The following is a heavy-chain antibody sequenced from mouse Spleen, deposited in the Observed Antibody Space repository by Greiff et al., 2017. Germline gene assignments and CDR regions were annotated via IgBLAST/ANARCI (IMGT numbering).Heavy chain of an antibody. CDR1: GFSLTSYG. CDR2: IWAGGST. D-gene: IGHD2-14*01. Sequence: QVQLQQSGPGLVAPSQSLSITCTVSGFSLTSYGVHWVRQPPGKGLEWLGVIWAGGSTNYNSALMSRLSISKDNSKSQVFLKMNSLQTDDTAMYYCAREEGYYRYDNYYAMDYWGQGTSVTVSS. V-gene: IGHV2-9*02. J-gene: IGHJ4*01. CDR3: AREEGYYRYDNYYAMDY.